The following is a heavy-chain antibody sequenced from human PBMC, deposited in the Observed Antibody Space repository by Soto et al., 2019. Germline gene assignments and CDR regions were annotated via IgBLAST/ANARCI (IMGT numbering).Heavy chain of an antibody. CDR2: IYYSGST. CDR1: GGSISSYY. V-gene: IGHV4-59*06. Sequence: PSETLSLTCTVSGGSISSYYWSWIRQHPGKGLEWIGNIYYSGSTYYNVSLKSRVTISVDTSKNQFSLKLSSVTAADTAVYYCARSYYYGSGSYYPDYWGQGTLVTVSS. J-gene: IGHJ4*02. D-gene: IGHD3-10*01. CDR3: ARSYYYGSGSYYPDY.